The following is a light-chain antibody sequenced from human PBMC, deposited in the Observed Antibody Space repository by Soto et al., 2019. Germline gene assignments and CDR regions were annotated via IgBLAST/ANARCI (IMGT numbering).Light chain of an antibody. J-gene: IGKJ2*01. CDR3: QQYNNWPPVLF. CDR1: QSVSNSY. CDR2: GAF. Sequence: EIVLTQSPDTLSLSPGESATLSCRASQSVSNSYLAWYQQKPGQAPRLLIYGAFTRATGIPDRFRGSGSGTDFTLTISRLDPEDFAVYYCQQYNNWPPVLFFGQGTKLEIK. V-gene: IGKV3-20*01.